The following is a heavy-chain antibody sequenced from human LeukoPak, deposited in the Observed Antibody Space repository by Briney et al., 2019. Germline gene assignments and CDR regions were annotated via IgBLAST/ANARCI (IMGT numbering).Heavy chain of an antibody. CDR1: GFTFSSYS. CDR2: ISSSSSYI. Sequence: GGSLRLSSAASGFTFSSYSMNWVRQAPGKGLEWVSSISSSSSYIYYADSVKGRFTISRDNAKNSLYLQMNSLRAEDTAVYYCARNEGSRDYGGNPNAFDIWGQGTMVTVSS. D-gene: IGHD4-23*01. CDR3: ARNEGSRDYGGNPNAFDI. J-gene: IGHJ3*02. V-gene: IGHV3-21*01.